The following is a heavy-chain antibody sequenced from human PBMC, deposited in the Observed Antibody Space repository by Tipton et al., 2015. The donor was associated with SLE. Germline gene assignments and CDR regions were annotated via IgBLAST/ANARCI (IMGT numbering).Heavy chain of an antibody. CDR2: LSSSGDTI. CDR1: GFSFSNYD. CDR3: ARYSYFYTSGTFSH. Sequence: SLRLSCAASGFSFSNYDMNWVRQAPGKGLEWVSYLSSSGDTIYYADSVKGRFTISRDNADSSLYLQMSSLRAEDTAVYYCARYSYFYTSGTFSHWGKGTLVTVSS. V-gene: IGHV3-48*03. J-gene: IGHJ4*02. D-gene: IGHD3-10*01.